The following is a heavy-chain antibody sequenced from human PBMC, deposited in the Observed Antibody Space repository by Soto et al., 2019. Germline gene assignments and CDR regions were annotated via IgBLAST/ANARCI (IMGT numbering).Heavy chain of an antibody. Sequence: ASVKVSCKASGYTFTSYGIIWVRQAPGQGLEWMGWISAYNGNTNYAQRLQGRVTMTTDTSTSTAYMELRSLRSDDTAVYYCARLTSDYYDSSGPTDYWGQGTLVTVSS. CDR3: ARLTSDYYDSSGPTDY. D-gene: IGHD3-22*01. CDR2: ISAYNGNT. J-gene: IGHJ4*02. V-gene: IGHV1-18*01. CDR1: GYTFTSYG.